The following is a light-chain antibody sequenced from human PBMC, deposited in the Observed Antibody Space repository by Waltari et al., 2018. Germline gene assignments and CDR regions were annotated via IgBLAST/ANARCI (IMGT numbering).Light chain of an antibody. CDR2: GAS. J-gene: IGKJ5*01. V-gene: IGKV3-20*01. Sequence: EIVLTQSPGTVSLSPGERATLSCRASQRVTNNYIAWYQHKPGLPPRLLMYGASTRASGIPDRFSGSGSGTDFTLTISRLEPEDFAVYYCQQYGSSPTFGQGTRLEIK. CDR1: QRVTNNY. CDR3: QQYGSSPT.